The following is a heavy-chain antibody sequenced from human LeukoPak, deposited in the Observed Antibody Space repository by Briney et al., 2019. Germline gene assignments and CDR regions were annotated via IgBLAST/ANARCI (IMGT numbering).Heavy chain of an antibody. CDR1: GGSFSGYY. CDR3: ARRRDMITFGGINVLIYFDY. J-gene: IGHJ4*02. D-gene: IGHD3-16*01. V-gene: IGHV4-34*01. Sequence: PSETLSLTCAVYGGSFSGYYWSRIRQPPGKGLEWIGEINHSGSTNYNPSLKSRVTISVDTSKNQFSLKLSSVPAADTAVYYCARRRDMITFGGINVLIYFDYWGQGTLVTVSS. CDR2: INHSGST.